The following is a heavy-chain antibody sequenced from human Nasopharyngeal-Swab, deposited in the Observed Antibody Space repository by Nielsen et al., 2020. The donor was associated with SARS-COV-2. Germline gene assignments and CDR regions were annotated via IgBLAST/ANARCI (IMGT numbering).Heavy chain of an antibody. CDR3: ARGEPYYDSSGYYLGVYAFDI. V-gene: IGHV4-39*07. CDR2: IYYSGST. D-gene: IGHD3-22*01. Sequence: VRQMPGKGLEWFGSIYYSGSTYYNPSLKSRVTISVDTSKNQFSLKLSSVTAADTAVYYCARGEPYYDSSGYYLGVYAFDIWGQGTMVTVSS. J-gene: IGHJ3*02.